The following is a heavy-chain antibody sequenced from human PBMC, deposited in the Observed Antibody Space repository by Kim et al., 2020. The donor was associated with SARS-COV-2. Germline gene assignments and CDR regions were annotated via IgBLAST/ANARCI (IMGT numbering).Heavy chain of an antibody. J-gene: IGHJ3*02. V-gene: IGHV3-53*01. Sequence: SGKGRFTISRDNSKNTLYLQMNSLRAEDTAVYYCARDGGKVRGVIGAFDIWGQGTMVTVSS. CDR3: ARDGGKVRGVIGAFDI. D-gene: IGHD3-10*01.